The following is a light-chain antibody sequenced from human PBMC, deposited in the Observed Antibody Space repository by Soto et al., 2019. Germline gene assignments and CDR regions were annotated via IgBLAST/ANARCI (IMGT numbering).Light chain of an antibody. CDR1: SSNIGSNT. CDR3: AAWDDSLNGRWV. V-gene: IGLV1-44*01. CDR2: SNN. Sequence: QAVVTQPPSASGTPGQRVTISCSGSSSNIGSNTVNWYQQLPGTAPKLLIYSNNQRPSGVPDRFSGSKSGTSASLAISGLQSEDEADYYCAAWDDSLNGRWVFGGGTTVTVL. J-gene: IGLJ3*02.